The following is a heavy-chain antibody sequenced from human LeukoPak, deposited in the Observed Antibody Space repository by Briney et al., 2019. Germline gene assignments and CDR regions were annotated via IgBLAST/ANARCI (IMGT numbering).Heavy chain of an antibody. J-gene: IGHJ6*03. D-gene: IGHD5-12*01. V-gene: IGHV3-23*01. Sequence: PGGSLRLSCAASGFTFSSYGMSWVRQAPGKGLEWVSAISGSGGSTYYADSVKGRFTISRDNAKNTLYLRMNSLRAEDTAVYYCARTATYSGYDYYYYMDVWGKGTTVTVSS. CDR1: GFTFSSYG. CDR2: ISGSGGST. CDR3: ARTATYSGYDYYYYMDV.